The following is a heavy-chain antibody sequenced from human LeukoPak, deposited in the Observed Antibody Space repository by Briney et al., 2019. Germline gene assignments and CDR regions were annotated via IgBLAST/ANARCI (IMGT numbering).Heavy chain of an antibody. V-gene: IGHV4-61*01. J-gene: IGHJ6*02. D-gene: IGHD6-13*01. Sequence: PSETLSLTCTVSGGSVSSNIYYWNWIRQPPGKGLEWIGYIYYSGSTNYNPSLKSRVTISVDTSKNQFSLKLTSLTAADTAVYYCARDPYSSTWSYGMDIWGQGTTVTVSS. CDR2: IYYSGST. CDR3: ARDPYSSTWSYGMDI. CDR1: GGSVSSNIYY.